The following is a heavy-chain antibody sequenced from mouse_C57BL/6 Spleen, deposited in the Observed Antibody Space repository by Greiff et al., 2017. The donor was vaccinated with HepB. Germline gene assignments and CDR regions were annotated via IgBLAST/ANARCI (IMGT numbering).Heavy chain of an antibody. J-gene: IGHJ4*01. CDR3: AKKSPSGYHAMDY. Sequence: QVQLQQSGPGLVQPSQSLSITCTVSGFSLTSYGVHWVRQSPGKGLEWLGVIWRGGSTDYNAAFMSRLSITKDNSKSQVFFKMNSLQADDTAIYYCAKKSPSGYHAMDYWGQGTSVTVSS. V-gene: IGHV2-5*01. CDR1: GFSLTSYG. CDR2: IWRGGST. D-gene: IGHD6-1*01.